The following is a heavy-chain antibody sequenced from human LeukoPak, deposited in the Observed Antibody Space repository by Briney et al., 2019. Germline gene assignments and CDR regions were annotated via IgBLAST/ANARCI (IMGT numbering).Heavy chain of an antibody. CDR3: ARGLGLWFGDFDY. V-gene: IGHV1-8*02. J-gene: IGHJ4*02. CDR2: MNPNSGNT. Sequence: ASVKVSCKASGGTFSSYAISWVRQAPGQGLEWMGWMNPNSGNTGYAQKFQGRVTMTRNTSISTAYMELSSLRSEDTAVYYCARGLGLWFGDFDYWGQGTLVTVSS. CDR1: GGTFSSYA. D-gene: IGHD3-10*01.